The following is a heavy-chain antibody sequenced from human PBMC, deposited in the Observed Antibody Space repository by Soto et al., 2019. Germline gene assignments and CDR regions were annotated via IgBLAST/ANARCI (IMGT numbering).Heavy chain of an antibody. CDR2: INPSGGST. V-gene: IGHV1-46*01. J-gene: IGHJ3*02. CDR3: ARERITVIVVVNTGDPLDAFDI. CDR1: GYTFTSYY. D-gene: IGHD3-22*01. Sequence: GASVKVSCKASGYTFTSYYMHWVRQAPGQGLEWMGIINPSGGSTSYAQKFQGRVTMTRDTSTSTVYMELSSLRSEDTAVYYCARERITVIVVVNTGDPLDAFDIWGQGTMVTVSS.